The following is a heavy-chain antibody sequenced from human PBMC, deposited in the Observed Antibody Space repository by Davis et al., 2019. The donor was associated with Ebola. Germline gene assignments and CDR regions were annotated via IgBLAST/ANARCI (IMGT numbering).Heavy chain of an antibody. D-gene: IGHD2-15*01. V-gene: IGHV3-7*01. Sequence: GGSLRFSCAASGFTFSSYWMSWVRQAPGKGLEWVANIKQDGSEKYYVDSVKGRFTISRDNAKNSLYLQMNSLRAEDTAVYYCARDLEGYCSGGSCYGFCFDYWGQGTLVTVSS. CDR2: IKQDGSEK. J-gene: IGHJ4*02. CDR3: ARDLEGYCSGGSCYGFCFDY. CDR1: GFTFSSYW.